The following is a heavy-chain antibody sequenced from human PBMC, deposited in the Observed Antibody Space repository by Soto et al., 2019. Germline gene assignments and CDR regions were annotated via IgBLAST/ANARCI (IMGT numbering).Heavy chain of an antibody. CDR1: GYTFTSYD. Sequence: ASVKVFCKASGYTFTSYDINWVRQATGQGLEWMGWMNPNSGNTGYAQKFQGRVTMTRNTSISTAYMELSSLRSEDTAVYYCARVDSGYDHDAFDIWGQGTMVTVSS. J-gene: IGHJ3*02. D-gene: IGHD5-12*01. V-gene: IGHV1-8*01. CDR2: MNPNSGNT. CDR3: ARVDSGYDHDAFDI.